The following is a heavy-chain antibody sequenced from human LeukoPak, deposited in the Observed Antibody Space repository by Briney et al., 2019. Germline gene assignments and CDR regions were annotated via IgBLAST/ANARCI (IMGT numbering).Heavy chain of an antibody. J-gene: IGHJ6*03. CDR1: GYSFTSYW. Sequence: GESLKISCKGSGYSFTSYWIGWVRQMPGKGLEWMGIIYPGDSDTRYSPSFQGQVTISADKSISTAYLQWSSLKASGTAMYYCARYDYYGSGSYYYMDVWGKGTTVTVSS. D-gene: IGHD3-10*01. CDR3: ARYDYYGSGSYYYMDV. CDR2: IYPGDSDT. V-gene: IGHV5-51*01.